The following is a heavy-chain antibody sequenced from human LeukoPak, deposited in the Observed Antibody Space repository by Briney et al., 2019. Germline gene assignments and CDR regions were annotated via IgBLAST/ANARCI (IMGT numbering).Heavy chain of an antibody. CDR2: IIPIFGTA. V-gene: IGHV1-69*13. J-gene: IGHJ4*02. Sequence: ASVKVSCRASGGTFSSYAISWVRQAPGQGLEWMGGIIPIFGTANYAQKFQGRVTITADESTSTAYMELSSLRSEDTAVYYCARDRGGGGYCSSTSCYFDYWGQGTLVTVSS. CDR1: GGTFSSYA. CDR3: ARDRGGGGYCSSTSCYFDY. D-gene: IGHD2-2*01.